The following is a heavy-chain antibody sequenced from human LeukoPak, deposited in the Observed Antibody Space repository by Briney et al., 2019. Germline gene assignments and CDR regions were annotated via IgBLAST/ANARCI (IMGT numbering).Heavy chain of an antibody. V-gene: IGHV1-8*01. CDR3: AMGSVGYYYYGMDV. Sequence: ASVKVSCKASGYTFTSYDINWVRQATGQGLEWMGWMNPNSGNTGYAQKFQGRVTMTRNTSISTAYMVLSSLRSEDTAVYYCAMGSVGYYYYGMDVWGQGTTVTVSS. CDR1: GYTFTSYD. CDR2: MNPNSGNT. D-gene: IGHD1-26*01. J-gene: IGHJ6*02.